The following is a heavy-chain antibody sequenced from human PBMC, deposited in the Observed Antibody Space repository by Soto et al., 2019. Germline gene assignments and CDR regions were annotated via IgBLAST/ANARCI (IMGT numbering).Heavy chain of an antibody. CDR2: IGGTDGYSDGVQ. CDR1: GFILNNYD. CDR3: VKRGRNWGAFDF. Sequence: VQLLESGGELVQPGGSLILSCVASGFILNNYDMSWFRQAPGKGLEWVSTIGGTDGYSDGVQWYEDSVKGRLTISRDSSATTLFLHMDNLRAEHSTLYYCVKRGRNWGAFDFWGQGTTVVVSS. J-gene: IGHJ3*01. V-gene: IGHV3-23*01. D-gene: IGHD7-27*01.